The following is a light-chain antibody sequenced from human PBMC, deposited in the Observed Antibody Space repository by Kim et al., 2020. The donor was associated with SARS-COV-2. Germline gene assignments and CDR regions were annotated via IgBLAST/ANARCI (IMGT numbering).Light chain of an antibody. CDR2: RNN. CDR3: AAWDDSLSVV. V-gene: IGLV1-47*01. Sequence: ELTQPPSASGTPGQRVTISCSGSSSNIGSNYVYWYQQLPGTAPKLLIYRNNQRPSGVPDRFSGSKSGTSASLAISGLRSEDEADYYCAAWDDSLSVVFGGGTQLAIL. CDR1: SSNIGSNY. J-gene: IGLJ2*01.